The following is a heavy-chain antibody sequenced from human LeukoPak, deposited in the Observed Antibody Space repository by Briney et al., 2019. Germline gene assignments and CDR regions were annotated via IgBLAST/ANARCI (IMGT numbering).Heavy chain of an antibody. Sequence: PSETLSLTCAVYGGSFSGYYWSWIRQPPGKGLEWIGEINHSGSTNYNPSLKSRVTISVDTSKNQFSLKLSSVTAADTAVYYCAREDGSGSYYTRRATYYFDYWGQGTLVTVSS. CDR2: INHSGST. CDR1: GGSFSGYY. D-gene: IGHD3-10*01. CDR3: AREDGSGSYYTRRATYYFDY. J-gene: IGHJ4*02. V-gene: IGHV4-34*01.